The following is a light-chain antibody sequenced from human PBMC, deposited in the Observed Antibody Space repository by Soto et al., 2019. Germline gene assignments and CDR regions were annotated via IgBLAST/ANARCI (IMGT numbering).Light chain of an antibody. CDR1: SSNIGSNY. Sequence: QSVLTQPPSASGTPGQRVTISCSGSSSNIGSNYVYWYQQLPGTAPKLLIFENNKRPSGVPDRFSGSKSGTSASLAITGLLPEDEADYCCQSFDSGLSVVFGGGTKLTVL. CDR2: ENN. CDR3: QSFDSGLSVV. J-gene: IGLJ2*01. V-gene: IGLV1-47*01.